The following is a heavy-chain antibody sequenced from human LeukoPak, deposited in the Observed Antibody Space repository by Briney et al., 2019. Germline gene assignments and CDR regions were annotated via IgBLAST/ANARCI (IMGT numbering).Heavy chain of an antibody. D-gene: IGHD3-3*01. J-gene: IGHJ4*02. CDR3: ARQGWIFGVVIPYYFDY. Sequence: SETLSLTCAVYGGSFSGYYWSWIRQPPGKGLEWIGEINHSGSTNYNPSLKSRVTISVDTSKNQFSLELSSVTAADTAVYYCARQGWIFGVVIPYYFDYWGQGTLVTVSS. CDR1: GGSFSGYY. V-gene: IGHV4-34*01. CDR2: INHSGST.